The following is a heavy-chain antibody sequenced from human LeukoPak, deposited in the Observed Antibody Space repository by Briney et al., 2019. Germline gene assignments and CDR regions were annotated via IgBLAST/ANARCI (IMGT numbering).Heavy chain of an antibody. CDR2: ISCSGGST. V-gene: IGHV3-23*01. J-gene: IGHJ4*02. D-gene: IGHD3-9*01. CDR1: GFTFSSYA. Sequence: PGGSLRLSCAASGFTFSSYAMSWVRQAPGKGLEWVSAISCSGGSTYYADSVKGRFTISRDNSKTTLYLQMNSLRAEDTAVYYCATFARVLRYFAWLCDYWGQGTLVTVSS. CDR3: ATFARVLRYFAWLCDY.